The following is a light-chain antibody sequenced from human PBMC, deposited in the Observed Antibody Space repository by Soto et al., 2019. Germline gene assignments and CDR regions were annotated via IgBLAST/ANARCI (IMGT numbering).Light chain of an antibody. CDR3: QSYDSSLSGSVV. V-gene: IGLV1-40*01. Sequence: QAVVTQPPSVSGAPGQRVTISCTGSSSNIGAGYDVHWYQQLPGTAPKLLIYSNNQRPSGVPDRFSGSKSGTSASLAITGLQAEDEADYYCQSYDSSLSGSVVFGGGTKLTVL. CDR1: SSNIGAGYD. CDR2: SNN. J-gene: IGLJ2*01.